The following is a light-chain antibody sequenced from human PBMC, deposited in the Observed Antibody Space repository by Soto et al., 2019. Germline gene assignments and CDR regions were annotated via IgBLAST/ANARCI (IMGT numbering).Light chain of an antibody. CDR1: QSISRW. Sequence: DIQMTQSPSTLSPSVGDRVAITCRASQSISRWLASYQQKPGKAPKLLIYDASSLASGVPSRFSGSGSGTEFTLTISSLQPDDFVTYYCQQYVNYPYTFGQGTKLEIK. J-gene: IGKJ2*01. CDR2: DAS. V-gene: IGKV1-5*01. CDR3: QQYVNYPYT.